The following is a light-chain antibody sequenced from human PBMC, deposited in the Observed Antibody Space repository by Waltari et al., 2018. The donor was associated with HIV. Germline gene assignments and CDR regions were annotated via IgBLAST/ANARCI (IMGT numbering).Light chain of an antibody. Sequence: QAGLTQPPSVSKGLRQTATLTCTGNSNNVGNQGAAWLQQHQGHPTKLLSYRNNNRPSGISERFSASRSGNTASLTITGLQPEDEADYYCSAWDSSLSARVFGGGTKLTVL. CDR2: RNN. CDR1: SNNVGNQG. J-gene: IGLJ3*02. CDR3: SAWDSSLSARV. V-gene: IGLV10-54*04.